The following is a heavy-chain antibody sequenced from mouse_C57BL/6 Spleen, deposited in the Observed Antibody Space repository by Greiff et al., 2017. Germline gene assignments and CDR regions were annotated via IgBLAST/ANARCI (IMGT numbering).Heavy chain of an antibody. CDR2: IDPEDGET. CDR3: APYYYGSSYDWYFDV. D-gene: IGHD1-1*01. V-gene: IGHV14-2*01. CDR1: GFNIKDYY. J-gene: IGHJ1*03. Sequence: EVHLVESGAELVKPGASVKLSCTASGFNIKDYYMHWVKQRTEQGLEWIGRIDPEDGETKYAPKFQGKATITADTSSNTAYLQLSSLTSEDTAVYYCAPYYYGSSYDWYFDVWGTGTTVTVSS.